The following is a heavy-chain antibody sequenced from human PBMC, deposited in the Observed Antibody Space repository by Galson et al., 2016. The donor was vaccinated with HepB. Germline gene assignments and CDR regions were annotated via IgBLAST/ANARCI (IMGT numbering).Heavy chain of an antibody. CDR3: ARDLSYGSNWFDP. V-gene: IGHV3-33*01. D-gene: IGHD3-16*02. Sequence: SLRLSCAGSGFTFSSYGMHWVRQAPGKGLEWVAAMQFDGSKKYYGDSVKGRFTISRDDSKNTVYLQMSSLRAEDTAIYFCARDLSYGSNWFDPRGQGTLVTVSS. CDR1: GFTFSSYG. J-gene: IGHJ5*02. CDR2: MQFDGSKK.